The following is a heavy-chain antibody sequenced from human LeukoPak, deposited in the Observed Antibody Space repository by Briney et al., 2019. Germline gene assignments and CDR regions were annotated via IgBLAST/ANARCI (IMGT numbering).Heavy chain of an antibody. CDR3: AADSGYYYDSSGYYYVAAFDI. CDR2: IVVGSGNT. J-gene: IGHJ3*02. Sequence: SVKVSCKASGFTFTSFAMQWVRQARGQRLEWIGWIVVGSGNTNYAQKFQERVTITRDMSTSTAYMELSSLRSEDTAVYYCAADSGYYYDSSGYYYVAAFDIWGQGTMVTVSS. D-gene: IGHD3-22*01. CDR1: GFTFTSFA. V-gene: IGHV1-58*02.